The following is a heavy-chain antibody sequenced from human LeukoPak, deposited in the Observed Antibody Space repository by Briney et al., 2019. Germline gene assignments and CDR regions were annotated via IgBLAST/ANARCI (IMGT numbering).Heavy chain of an antibody. Sequence: SQTRSLTCAISGDSVSSNSASWNWIRQSPSRGLEWLGRTYYRSKWYYDYTLSVKSRIIINPDTSKNQFSLHLNSVTPEDTAVYYCARESDRIGFDFDYWGQGTLVTVSS. J-gene: IGHJ4*02. D-gene: IGHD6-19*01. CDR3: ARESDRIGFDFDY. CDR1: GDSVSSNSAS. V-gene: IGHV6-1*01. CDR2: TYYRSKWYY.